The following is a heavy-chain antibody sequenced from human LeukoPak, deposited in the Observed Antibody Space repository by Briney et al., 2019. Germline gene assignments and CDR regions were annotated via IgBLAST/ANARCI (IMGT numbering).Heavy chain of an antibody. J-gene: IGHJ6*03. Sequence: SETLSLTCTVSGGSISSSSYYWGWIRQPPGKGLEWIGSIYYSGSTYYNPSLKCRVTISVDTSKNQFSLKLSSVTAADTAVYYCARGIRGVPYYMDVWGKGTTVTVSS. CDR3: ARGIRGVPYYMDV. CDR1: GGSISSSSYY. V-gene: IGHV4-39*07. D-gene: IGHD3-10*01. CDR2: IYYSGST.